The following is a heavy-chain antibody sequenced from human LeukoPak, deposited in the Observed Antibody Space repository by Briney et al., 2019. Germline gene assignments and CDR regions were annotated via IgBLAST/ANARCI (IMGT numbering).Heavy chain of an antibody. Sequence: SETLSLTCAVYGGSFSGYYWSWIRQPPGKGLEWIGEINHSGSTNYNPSLKSRVTISVDTSKNQFSLKLSSVTAADTAVYYCARGYYDFWSALVSDGMDVWGQGTTVTVSS. V-gene: IGHV4-34*01. D-gene: IGHD3-3*01. CDR3: ARGYYDFWSALVSDGMDV. CDR1: GGSFSGYY. J-gene: IGHJ6*02. CDR2: INHSGST.